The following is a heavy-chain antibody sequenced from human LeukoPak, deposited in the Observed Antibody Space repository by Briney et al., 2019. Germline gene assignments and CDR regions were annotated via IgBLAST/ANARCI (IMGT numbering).Heavy chain of an antibody. CDR1: GFTFSSYW. CDR2: IKQDGSEK. Sequence: GGSLRLSCAASGFTFSSYWISWVRQAPGKGLEWVANIKQDGSEKYYVDSVKGRFTISRDNAKNSLYLQMNSLRAEDTAVYYCARAPKRTAQYDYWGQGTLVTVSS. D-gene: IGHD5-18*01. V-gene: IGHV3-7*01. J-gene: IGHJ4*02. CDR3: ARAPKRTAQYDY.